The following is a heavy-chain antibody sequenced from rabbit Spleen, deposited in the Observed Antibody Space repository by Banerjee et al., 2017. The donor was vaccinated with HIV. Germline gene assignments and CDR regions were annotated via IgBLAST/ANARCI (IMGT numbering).Heavy chain of an antibody. V-gene: IGHV1S40*01. D-gene: IGHD4-1*01. CDR1: GFTFSSSYW. Sequence: QSLEESGGDLVKPGASLTLTCTASGFTFSSSYWICWVRQAPGKGLEWIACIYEGSSGSTYYASWAKGRFTISKTSSTTVTLQMTSLTAADTATYFCARDLDGVIGWNFGWWGQGTLVTVS. CDR3: ARDLDGVIGWNFGW. CDR2: IYEGSSGST. J-gene: IGHJ3*01.